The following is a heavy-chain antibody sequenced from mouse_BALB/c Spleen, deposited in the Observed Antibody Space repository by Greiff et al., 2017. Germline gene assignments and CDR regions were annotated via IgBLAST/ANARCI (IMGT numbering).Heavy chain of an antibody. CDR1: GFTFTDYY. V-gene: IGHV7-3*02. Sequence: EVQRVESGGGLVQPGGSLRLSCATSGFTFTDYYMSWVRQPPGKALEWLGFIRNKANGYTTEYSASVKGRFTISRDNSQSILYLQMNTLRAEDSATYYCARDMGWYGNYDYWGQGTTLTVSS. J-gene: IGHJ2*01. CDR2: IRNKANGYTT. D-gene: IGHD2-10*02. CDR3: ARDMGWYGNYDY.